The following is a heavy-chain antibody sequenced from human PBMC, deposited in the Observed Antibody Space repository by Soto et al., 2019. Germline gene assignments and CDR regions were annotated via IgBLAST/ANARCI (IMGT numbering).Heavy chain of an antibody. CDR2: IYYSGST. D-gene: IGHD1-26*01. CDR1: GGSISSYY. V-gene: IGHV4-59*08. J-gene: IGHJ3*02. CDR3: ARHSGVYWEFAYAFDI. Sequence: SETLSLTCTVSGGSISSYYWSWIRQPPGKGLEWIGYIYYSGSTNYNPSLKSRVTISVDTSKNQFSLKLSSVTAADTAVYYCARHSGVYWEFAYAFDIWGQGTMVTVSS.